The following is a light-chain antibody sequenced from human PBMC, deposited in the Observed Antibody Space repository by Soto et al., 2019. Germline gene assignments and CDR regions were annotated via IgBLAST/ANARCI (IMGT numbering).Light chain of an antibody. J-gene: IGKJ1*01. CDR2: ETS. Sequence: DIQMSQSPSTLSASVGDRVTITCRASRSLTRWLAWYQQKPGRAPKLLIYETSILQSGVPSRFSGSGSGTDFPLTSGGVQPDDVATYYCQQYSTFWTFGQGTRVEVK. CDR1: RSLTRW. CDR3: QQYSTFWT. V-gene: IGKV1-5*03.